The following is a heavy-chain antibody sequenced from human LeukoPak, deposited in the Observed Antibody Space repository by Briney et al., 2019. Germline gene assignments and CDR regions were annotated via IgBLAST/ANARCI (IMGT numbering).Heavy chain of an antibody. CDR3: AKDDVIPVRVNYFGMDV. CDR2: ISISGTTT. Sequence: GGSLRLSCAASGFNFNAYAMSWVRQAPGKGLEWVSSISISGTTTFYADSVKGRFTISRDNSKNTVWLQMNSLRAEDTALYYCAKDDVIPVRVNYFGMDVWGHGTTVTVSS. CDR1: GFNFNAYA. V-gene: IGHV3-23*01. D-gene: IGHD3-10*01. J-gene: IGHJ6*02.